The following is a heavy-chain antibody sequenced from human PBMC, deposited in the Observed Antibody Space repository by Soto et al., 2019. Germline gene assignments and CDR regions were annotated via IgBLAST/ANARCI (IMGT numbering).Heavy chain of an antibody. Sequence: SXKVSFEASGYYXRDYYLHLVRQAPVLGLEWMGWITPNTGDRDYAQRFQVRITLTTDTSLEKAYMEINGLTLDDTAIYYCARSGDRKSSPAWIDPWGQGVLGTVSS. J-gene: IGHJ5*02. CDR3: ARSGDRKSSPAWIDP. D-gene: IGHD6-13*01. CDR2: ITPNTGDR. CDR1: GYYXRDYY. V-gene: IGHV1-2*02.